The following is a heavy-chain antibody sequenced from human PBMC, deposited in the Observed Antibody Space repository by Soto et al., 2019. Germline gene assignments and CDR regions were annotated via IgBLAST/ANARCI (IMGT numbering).Heavy chain of an antibody. CDR3: ARGRWTQRTADYYLDY. J-gene: IGHJ4*02. V-gene: IGHV1-3*01. CDR1: GYTFTDYA. CDR2: IDAGNGKT. D-gene: IGHD1-1*01. Sequence: QVQLVQSGAEVAKPGASMKISCKASGYTFTDYAMHWVRQAPGQRLEWMGWIDAGNGKTKYSQNFQGRFTITRDTSANTADMELSSLRSEDTAVYYCARGRWTQRTADYYLDYWGQGTLVTVSS.